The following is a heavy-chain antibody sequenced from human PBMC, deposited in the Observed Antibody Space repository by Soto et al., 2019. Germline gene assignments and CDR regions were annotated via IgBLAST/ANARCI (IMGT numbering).Heavy chain of an antibody. J-gene: IGHJ6*02. CDR2: INPSGGST. CDR3: ARDGGAAGNEPYYYYGMDV. CDR1: GYTFTSYY. V-gene: IGHV1-46*01. Sequence: ASVKVSCKASGYTFTSYYMHWVRQAPGQGLEWMGIINPSGGSTSYAQKFQGRVTMTRDTSTSTVYMELSSLRSEDTAVYYCARDGGAAGNEPYYYYGMDVWGQGTTVTVSS. D-gene: IGHD6-13*01.